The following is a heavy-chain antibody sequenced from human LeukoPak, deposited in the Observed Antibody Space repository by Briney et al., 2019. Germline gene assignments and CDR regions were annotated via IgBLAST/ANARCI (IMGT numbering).Heavy chain of an antibody. CDR2: IYYSGST. D-gene: IGHD6-6*01. J-gene: IGHJ6*03. Sequence: SETLSLTCTVSAGSISSYYWSWLRQPPGKGLEWIGYIYYSGSTNYNPSLKRRVTISVDTSKNQFSLKLSSVTAADTAVYYCARESIAARRLYYYYYMDVWGKGTTVTVSS. CDR1: AGSISSYY. V-gene: IGHV4-59*01. CDR3: ARESIAARRLYYYYYMDV.